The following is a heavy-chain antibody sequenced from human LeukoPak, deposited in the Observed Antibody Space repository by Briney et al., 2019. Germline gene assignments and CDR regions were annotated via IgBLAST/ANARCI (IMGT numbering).Heavy chain of an antibody. CDR1: GDSISSYY. V-gene: IGHV4-4*09. Sequence: PSETLSLTCTVSGDSISSYYWSWIRQPPGKGLEWIGYIYTSGSTNYNPSLKSRVTISVDTSKNQFSLKLSSVTAADTAVYFCARGKFGDFEDWGQGTTVTVSS. CDR2: IYTSGST. CDR3: ARGKFGDFED. D-gene: IGHD4-17*01. J-gene: IGHJ6*02.